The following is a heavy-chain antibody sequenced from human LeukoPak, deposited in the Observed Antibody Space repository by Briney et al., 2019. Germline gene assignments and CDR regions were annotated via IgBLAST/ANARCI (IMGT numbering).Heavy chain of an antibody. CDR2: INGDGSST. J-gene: IGHJ4*02. Sequence: PGGSLRLSCAASGFTFSSYWMHWVRQAPGKGLVWVSRINGDGSSTNYADSVKGRFTISRDNAKNTLYLQMNSLRAEDTGVYYCARGDTVTQGYWGQGTLVTVSP. V-gene: IGHV3-74*01. D-gene: IGHD4-17*01. CDR3: ARGDTVTQGY. CDR1: GFTFSSYW.